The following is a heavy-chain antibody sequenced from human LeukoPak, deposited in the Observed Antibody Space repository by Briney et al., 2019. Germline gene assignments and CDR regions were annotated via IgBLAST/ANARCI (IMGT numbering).Heavy chain of an antibody. D-gene: IGHD1-14*01. CDR3: GSSSAGI. Sequence: ETLSLTCAVHGGSFSGYYWSWIRQPPGKGLEWVATIKEDGSEKYYVDFVKGRFTISRDNAKNSLYLQMDSLRAEDTAEYYCGSSSAGIWGQGILVTVSS. J-gene: IGHJ4*02. V-gene: IGHV3-7*01. CDR1: GGSFSGYY. CDR2: IKEDGSEK.